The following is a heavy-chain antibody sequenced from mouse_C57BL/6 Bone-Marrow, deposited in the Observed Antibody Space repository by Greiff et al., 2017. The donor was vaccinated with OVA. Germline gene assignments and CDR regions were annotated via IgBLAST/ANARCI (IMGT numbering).Heavy chain of an antibody. CDR1: GYTFTSYT. V-gene: IGHV1-4*01. CDR2: IDPTNDYT. CDR3: ARGYYFGY. Sequence: QVQLQQPGAELARPGASVKMSCKASGYTFTSYTIHWVKQRPGQGLEWIGYIDPTNDYTNYNQKFKGKATLTADKSSSTASMQLNSLTSEDSAGYCCARGYYFGYWDQGTTLTVSS. J-gene: IGHJ2*01.